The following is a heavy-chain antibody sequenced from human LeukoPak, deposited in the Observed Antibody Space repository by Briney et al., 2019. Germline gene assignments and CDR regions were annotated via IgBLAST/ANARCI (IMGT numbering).Heavy chain of an antibody. J-gene: IGHJ3*02. V-gene: IGHV1-8*01. CDR3: VRHYYDYVAFDI. Sequence: ASVKVSCKASGYTFTSYNINWFRQAPGRRFEWLGFVSPHNGDTGYTQNFQGRVTMTRDTSINTAYMELSGLRSEDTAVYYCVRHYYDYVAFDIWGQGTMVIVSS. D-gene: IGHD3-22*01. CDR1: GYTFTSYN. CDR2: VSPHNGDT.